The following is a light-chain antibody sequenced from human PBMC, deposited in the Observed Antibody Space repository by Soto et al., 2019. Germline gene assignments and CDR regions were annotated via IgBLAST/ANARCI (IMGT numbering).Light chain of an antibody. Sequence: EIVMTQSPATLSVSPGERVTLSCRASQSVTSNLAWYQQKPGQAPILLIFGASTRATGLPARFSGSGSGTEFTLTITSRRSEDFAVYYCQQYNRWPPTFGHGTKVEIK. CDR3: QQYNRWPPT. V-gene: IGKV3-15*01. CDR2: GAS. J-gene: IGKJ1*01. CDR1: QSVTSN.